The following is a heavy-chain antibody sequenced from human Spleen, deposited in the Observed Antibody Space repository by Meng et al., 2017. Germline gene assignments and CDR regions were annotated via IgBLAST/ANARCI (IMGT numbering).Heavy chain of an antibody. J-gene: IGHJ4*02. V-gene: IGHV4-39*01. CDR3: ASFDHIPRRNYFDY. CDR1: GGSINNWNYY. CDR2: IYYSGNT. D-gene: IGHD2-21*01. Sequence: QLQLQESGPGLVKPSETLSLTCTVSGGSINNWNYYWGWIRQSPGKGLEWIGGIYYSGNTYYNPSLKSRVSISVDTSKNQFSLNLNSMTAADTAVYYCASFDHIPRRNYFDYWGQGTLVTVSS.